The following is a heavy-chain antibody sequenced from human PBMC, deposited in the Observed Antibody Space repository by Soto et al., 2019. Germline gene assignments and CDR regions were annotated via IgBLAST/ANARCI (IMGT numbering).Heavy chain of an antibody. J-gene: IGHJ5*02. Sequence: QMQLVQSGPEVKKPGTSVKVSCKASGFTFTSSAMQWVRXXXXXXXXXLGWLVVGSGNTNYAQKFQGRVTITRDKSTSTAYMELSSLRSEDTAXYYCAAGAPGSSGLYWFDPWGQGTMVTVSS. CDR3: AAGAPGSSGLYWFDP. CDR2: LVVGSGNT. D-gene: IGHD6-19*01. CDR1: GFTFTSSA. V-gene: IGHV1-58*02.